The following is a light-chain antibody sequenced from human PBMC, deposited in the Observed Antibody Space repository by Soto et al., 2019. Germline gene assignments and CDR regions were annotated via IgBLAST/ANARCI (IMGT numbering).Light chain of an antibody. CDR2: GAS. Sequence: EIVLTQSPGTLSLSPGERATLSCRASQSVSSSYLAWYQQKPGQAPRLLIYGASSRATGIQERFSGSGSGTEFTLTISRLEPEDFAVYYCQQYGSSPWTFGQGTKVEIK. CDR1: QSVSSSY. CDR3: QQYGSSPWT. J-gene: IGKJ1*01. V-gene: IGKV3-20*01.